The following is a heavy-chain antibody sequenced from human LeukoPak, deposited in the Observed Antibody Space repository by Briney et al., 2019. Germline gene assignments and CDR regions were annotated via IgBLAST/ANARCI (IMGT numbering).Heavy chain of an antibody. J-gene: IGHJ6*02. D-gene: IGHD3-16*01. CDR1: GNSISNYA. Sequence: SVKVSCTASGNSISNYAVSWVRQAPGQGFEWMGGIIPIFGTADYAQKFQGRVTITADQSTSTTYMALSSLKSEDTATYYCTTRACHAGGCSSSFYYYYGLHFWGQGTTVSVSS. V-gene: IGHV1-69*13. CDR3: TTRACHAGGCSSSFYYYYGLHF. CDR2: IIPIFGTA.